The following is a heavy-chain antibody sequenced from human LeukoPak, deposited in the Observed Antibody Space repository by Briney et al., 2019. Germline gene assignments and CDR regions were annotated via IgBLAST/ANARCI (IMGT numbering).Heavy chain of an antibody. CDR2: IYSSGST. Sequence: SETLSLTCTVSGGSISSSSYYWGWIRQPAGKGLEWIGSIYSSGSTYYNPSLKSRVTISVDTSKNQFSLKLSSVTAADTAVYYCARRPRRFGELFRYYYYMDVWGKGTTVTISS. J-gene: IGHJ6*03. CDR1: GGSISSSSYY. CDR3: ARRPRRFGELFRYYYYMDV. V-gene: IGHV4-39*07. D-gene: IGHD3-10*01.